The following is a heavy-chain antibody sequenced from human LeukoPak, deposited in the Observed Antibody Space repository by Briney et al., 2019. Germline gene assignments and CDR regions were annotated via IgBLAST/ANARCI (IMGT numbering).Heavy chain of an antibody. CDR2: INTNTGNP. Sequence: ASVKVSCKASGYTFTGYYMHWVRQAPGQGLEWMGWINTNTGNPTYAQGFTGRFVFSLDTSVSTAYLQISSLKAEDTAVYYCATLMVRGVIPYWGQGTLVTVSS. V-gene: IGHV7-4-1*02. CDR1: GYTFTGYY. D-gene: IGHD3-10*01. J-gene: IGHJ4*02. CDR3: ATLMVRGVIPY.